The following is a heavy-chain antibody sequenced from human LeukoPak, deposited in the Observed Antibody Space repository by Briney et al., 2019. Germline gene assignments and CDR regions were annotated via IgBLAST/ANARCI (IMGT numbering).Heavy chain of an antibody. J-gene: IGHJ4*02. CDR1: GGSISSGDYY. D-gene: IGHD5-12*01. CDR2: IYYYGGT. V-gene: IGHV4-30-4*01. Sequence: SSQTLSLTCTVSGGSISSGDYYWSWIRQPPGKGLEWIGYIYYYGGTYYNPSLKSRDTISVDTSKNQFSLRLSSVTAADTAVYYCARMTDIVATITFDCWGQGTLVTVSS. CDR3: ARMTDIVATITFDC.